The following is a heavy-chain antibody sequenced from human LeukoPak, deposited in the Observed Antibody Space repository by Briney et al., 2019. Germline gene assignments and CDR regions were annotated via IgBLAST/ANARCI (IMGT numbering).Heavy chain of an antibody. CDR2: ISGSGDYT. CDR3: ARDDIVVVAQFDY. Sequence: GGSLRLSCAASGFTFSTYAMSWVRQAPGRGLEWVSGISGSGDYTYYTDSVKGRFTISRDTSKNTLYLQMNSLRAEDTAVYCCARDDIVVVAQFDYWGQGTLVTVSS. J-gene: IGHJ4*02. CDR1: GFTFSTYA. V-gene: IGHV3-23*01. D-gene: IGHD2-15*01.